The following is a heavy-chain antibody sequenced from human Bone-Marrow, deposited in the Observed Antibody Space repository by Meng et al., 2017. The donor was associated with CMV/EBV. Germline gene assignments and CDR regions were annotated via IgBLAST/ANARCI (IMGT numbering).Heavy chain of an antibody. CDR1: GFTFSSYA. CDR3: AKSYFGSGNYYNCPGYFDY. V-gene: IGHV3-23*03. Sequence: GESLKISCAASGFTFSSYAMSWVRQAPGKGLEWVAAIYIGSSIIIYGDSVKGRFTISRDDSKNTLYLQMSSLTAEDTAVYYCAKSYFGSGNYYNCPGYFDYWGQGTLVTVSS. J-gene: IGHJ4*02. D-gene: IGHD3-10*01. CDR2: IYIGSSII.